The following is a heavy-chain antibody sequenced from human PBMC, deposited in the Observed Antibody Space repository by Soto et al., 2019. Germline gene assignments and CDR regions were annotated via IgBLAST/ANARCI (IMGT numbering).Heavy chain of an antibody. Sequence: SXTLSLTCTVSGGSIRSCGSYWSWIRQHPGKGLEWIGYIYYSGSTYYNPSLKSRVTISVDTSKNQFSLKLSSVTAADTAVYYCARDSGSTGDAFDIWGQGTMVTVSS. J-gene: IGHJ3*02. CDR3: ARDSGSTGDAFDI. D-gene: IGHD2-15*01. CDR1: GGSIRSCGSY. CDR2: IYYSGST. V-gene: IGHV4-31*03.